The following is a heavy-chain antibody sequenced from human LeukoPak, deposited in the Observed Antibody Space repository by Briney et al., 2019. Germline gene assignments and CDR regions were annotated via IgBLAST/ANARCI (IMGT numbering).Heavy chain of an antibody. V-gene: IGHV1-2*02. D-gene: IGHD4-17*01. CDR3: ARLEPSLRGPTFDY. Sequence: ASVKVSCKASGYTFTGYYMHWVRQAPGQGLEWMGWINPNSGGTSYAQKFQGRVTMTRDMSTSTVYMELSSLRYEDTAVYYCARLEPSLRGPTFDYWGQGTPVTVSS. CDR2: INPNSGGT. CDR1: GYTFTGYY. J-gene: IGHJ4*02.